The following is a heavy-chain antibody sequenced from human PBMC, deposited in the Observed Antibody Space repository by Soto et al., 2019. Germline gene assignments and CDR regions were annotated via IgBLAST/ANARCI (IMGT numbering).Heavy chain of an antibody. V-gene: IGHV3-30*18. CDR3: ANNFRQQPRFLFYMDD. Sequence: QLQLVESGGGVVQPGRSLRLSCAASGFTFSNYGMHWVRQTPGKGLEWVAAISYDGGNEYYADSVRGRFTISRDNFRNTLDQQMNSLRDDDTALDYCANNFRQQPRFLFYMDDWGKGTTVSVSS. CDR2: ISYDGGNE. CDR1: GFTFSNYG. J-gene: IGHJ6*03. D-gene: IGHD5-18*01.